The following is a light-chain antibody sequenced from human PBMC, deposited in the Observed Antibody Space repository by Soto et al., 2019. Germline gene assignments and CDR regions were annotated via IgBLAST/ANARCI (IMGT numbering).Light chain of an antibody. J-gene: IGKJ2*01. Sequence: DLQMTQSPSTLSASVGDRVTITCRASQSISSWLSWYQQKPGKVPKLLIYKASSLQSGVRSRFSGSGSGTEFTLTISSLQPDDFATYYCQQYNSYSYTFGQGTKLEIK. CDR2: KAS. CDR3: QQYNSYSYT. V-gene: IGKV1-5*03. CDR1: QSISSW.